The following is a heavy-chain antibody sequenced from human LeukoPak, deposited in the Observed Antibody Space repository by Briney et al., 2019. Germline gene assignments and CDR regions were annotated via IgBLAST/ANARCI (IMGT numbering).Heavy chain of an antibody. Sequence: SVKVSCKASGGTFSSYTISWVRQAPGQGLEWMGRIIPILGIANYAQKFQGRVAITADKSTSTAYMELSSLRSEDTAVFYCARGHQPPYYGMDVWGQGTTVTVSS. V-gene: IGHV1-69*02. CDR3: ARGHQPPYYGMDV. J-gene: IGHJ6*02. CDR1: GGTFSSYT. CDR2: IIPILGIA.